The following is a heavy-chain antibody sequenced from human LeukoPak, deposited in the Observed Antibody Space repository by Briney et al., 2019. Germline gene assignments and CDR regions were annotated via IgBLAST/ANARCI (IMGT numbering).Heavy chain of an antibody. Sequence: SETLSLTCIVSGGSISSSSYYWGWIRQPPGTGLEWVGSVYYSGSTYYNPPLKSRVTISVDTSKNQFSLKLTSVTAADTAVFYCAARGSMVRGVIVWGQGTLVTVSS. D-gene: IGHD3-10*01. J-gene: IGHJ4*02. CDR2: VYYSGST. CDR1: GGSISSSSYY. V-gene: IGHV4-39*01. CDR3: AARGSMVRGVIV.